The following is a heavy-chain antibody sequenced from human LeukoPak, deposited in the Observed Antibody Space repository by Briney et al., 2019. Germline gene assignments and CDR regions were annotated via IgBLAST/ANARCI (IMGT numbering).Heavy chain of an antibody. D-gene: IGHD3-22*01. CDR2: ISYDGSNT. CDR1: GFSFSNFG. J-gene: IGHJ4*02. Sequence: GRSLRLSCAASGFSFSNFGMHWVRQAPGKGLEWVSVISYDGSNTYYADSVKGRFTISRDNSQNTLFLQVISLRTEDTAVYYCARALSVYYDSSGSFGYWGQGTLVTVSS. V-gene: IGHV3-30*03. CDR3: ARALSVYYDSSGSFGY.